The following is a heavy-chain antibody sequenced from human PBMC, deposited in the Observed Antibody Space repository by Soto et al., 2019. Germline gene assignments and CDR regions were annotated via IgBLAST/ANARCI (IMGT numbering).Heavy chain of an antibody. CDR3: AREWGYSYGPANWFDP. J-gene: IGHJ5*02. CDR1: GGSISSGGYY. Sequence: SETLSLTCTVSGGSISSGGYYWSWIRQHPGKGLEWIGYIYYSGSTYYNPSLKSRVTISVDTSKNQFSLKLSSVTAADTAVYYCAREWGYSYGPANWFDPWGQGTLVTVSS. V-gene: IGHV4-31*03. CDR2: IYYSGST. D-gene: IGHD5-18*01.